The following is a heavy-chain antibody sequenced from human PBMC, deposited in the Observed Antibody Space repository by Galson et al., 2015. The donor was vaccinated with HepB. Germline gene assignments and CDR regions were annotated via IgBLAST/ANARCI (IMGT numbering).Heavy chain of an antibody. CDR1: EFIFSDFT. J-gene: IGHJ4*02. V-gene: IGHV3-21*01. D-gene: IGHD2-2*01. Sequence: SLRLSCAGSEFIFSDFTMNWVRQAPGKGLEWVSSISSSGYYTDYADSVKGRFTISRDNAKNSLFLQMNSLRADDTAVYYCARVLSTSWASGVDYWGQGTLVTVS. CDR2: ISSSGYYT. CDR3: ARVLSTSWASGVDY.